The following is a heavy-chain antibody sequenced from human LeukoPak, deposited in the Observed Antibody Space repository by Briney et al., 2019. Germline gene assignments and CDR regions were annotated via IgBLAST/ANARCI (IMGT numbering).Heavy chain of an antibody. J-gene: IGHJ4*02. Sequence: GASLRLSCAASGFTFSSYAMSWVRQAPGKGLEWVSAISGSGGSTYYADSVKGRFTISRDNSKNTLYLQTNSLRAEDTAVYYCAKDQNYDSSGYPDYWGQGTLVTVSS. D-gene: IGHD3-22*01. CDR2: ISGSGGST. CDR3: AKDQNYDSSGYPDY. CDR1: GFTFSSYA. V-gene: IGHV3-23*01.